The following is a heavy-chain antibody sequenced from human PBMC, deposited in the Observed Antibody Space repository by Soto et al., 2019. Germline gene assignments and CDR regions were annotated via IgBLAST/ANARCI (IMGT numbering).Heavy chain of an antibody. Sequence: PSETLSLTCTVSGGSISSYCWSWIRQPPGKGLEWIGYIYYSGSTNYNPSLKSRVTISVDTSKNQFSLKLSSVTAADTAVYYCARYYYDSSGYFLLDYWGQGTLVTVSS. CDR1: GGSISSYC. CDR2: IYYSGST. V-gene: IGHV4-59*01. CDR3: ARYYYDSSGYFLLDY. J-gene: IGHJ4*02. D-gene: IGHD3-22*01.